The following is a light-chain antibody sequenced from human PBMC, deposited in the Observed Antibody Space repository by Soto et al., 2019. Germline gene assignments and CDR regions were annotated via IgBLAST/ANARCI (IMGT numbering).Light chain of an antibody. V-gene: IGKV1-39*01. CDR3: QQSYKILT. J-gene: IGKJ4*01. CDR2: AAS. Sequence: DIQLTQSPASLSASVGDRVTITCRASDNIGSNLNWYQHQTGTAPKLLIYAASSLQGGVPSRFSGSGYGTQFTLTISGLQTEDFATYYCQQSYKILTFGGWTWVDI. CDR1: DNIGSN.